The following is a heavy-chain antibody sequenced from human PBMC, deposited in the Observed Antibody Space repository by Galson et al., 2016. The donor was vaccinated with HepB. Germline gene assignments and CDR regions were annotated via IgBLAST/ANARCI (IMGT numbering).Heavy chain of an antibody. V-gene: IGHV1-18*01. D-gene: IGHD3-3*01. CDR3: ARGDTSGSYSDLDN. CDR2: ISALSGDT. Sequence: SVKVSCKASGYTFSKYGLTWVRQAPGHGLQWVGWISALSGDTNYAQKFQGRVTLTTDASTNTAYMELRSLGYDDTAVYFCARGDTSGSYSDLDNWGQGTLVTVSS. J-gene: IGHJ4*02. CDR1: GYTFSKYG.